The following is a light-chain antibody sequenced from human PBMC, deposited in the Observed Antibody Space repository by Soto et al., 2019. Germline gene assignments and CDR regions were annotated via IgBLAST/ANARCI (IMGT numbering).Light chain of an antibody. J-gene: IGLJ1*01. V-gene: IGLV2-14*01. Sequence: QSALTQPASVSGSPGQSITISCTGTRDDIGDYNYVSWYQHHAGKAPRLMIYASSNRPSGVSHRFSGSRSGNTASLTISGLQAEDEADYYCSSYTSGTTLYVFGTGTKLTVL. CDR2: ASS. CDR3: SSYTSGTTLYV. CDR1: RDDIGDYNY.